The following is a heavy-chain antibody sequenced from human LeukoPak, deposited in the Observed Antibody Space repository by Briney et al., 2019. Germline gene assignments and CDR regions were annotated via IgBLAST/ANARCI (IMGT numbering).Heavy chain of an antibody. V-gene: IGHV3-11*01. J-gene: IGHJ6*02. CDR1: GSTFSDHY. CDR2: ISSSGNIK. Sequence: GGSLRLSCAASGSTFSDHYMTWIRQAPGKGLEWISHISSSGNIKYHADSIKGRFTISRDNAKKSLYLQMNSLRAEDTAVYYCARVGEFPDTTVVNTSRYYYGMDVWGQGTTVTVSS. D-gene: IGHD3-16*01. CDR3: ARVGEFPDTTVVNTSRYYYGMDV.